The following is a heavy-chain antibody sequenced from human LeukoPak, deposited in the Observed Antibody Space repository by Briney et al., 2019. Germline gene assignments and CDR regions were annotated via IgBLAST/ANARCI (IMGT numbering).Heavy chain of an antibody. V-gene: IGHV3-74*01. CDR1: GFTFSSYW. CDR2: INSDGSST. CDR3: ARTRISLLEWLSKNPDY. J-gene: IGHJ4*02. D-gene: IGHD3-3*01. Sequence: GGSLRLSCAASGFTFSSYWMRWVRQAPGKGLVWVSRINSDGSSTSYADSVKGRFTISRDNAKNSLYLQMNSLRAEDTAVYYCARTRISLLEWLSKNPDYWGQGTLVTVSS.